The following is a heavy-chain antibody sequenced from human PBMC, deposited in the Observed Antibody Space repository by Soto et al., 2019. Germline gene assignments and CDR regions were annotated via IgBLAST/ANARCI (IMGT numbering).Heavy chain of an antibody. J-gene: IGHJ4*02. CDR3: ARGGDSSSTHFDY. V-gene: IGHV4-34*01. D-gene: IGHD6-6*01. CDR1: GGSFSGYY. Sequence: SETLSLTCAVYGGSFSGYYWSWIRQPPGKGLEWIGEINHSGSTNYNPSLKSRVTISVDTSKNQFSLKLSSVTAADTAVYYCARGGDSSSTHFDYWGQGTLVTVSS. CDR2: INHSGST.